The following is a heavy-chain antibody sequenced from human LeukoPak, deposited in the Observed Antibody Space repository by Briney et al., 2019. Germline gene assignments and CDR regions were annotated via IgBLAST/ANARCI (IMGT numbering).Heavy chain of an antibody. J-gene: IGHJ4*02. V-gene: IGHV4-4*07. D-gene: IGHD3-22*01. Sequence: SETLSLTCTVSGAFITSYYWSWIRQPAGKGLEWIGHIYISGSTNYNPSLKSRVTMSVDTSKNQFSLKLSSVTAADTAVYYCARTHYDNSNEDYWGQGTLVTVSS. CDR3: ARTHYDNSNEDY. CDR2: IYISGST. CDR1: GAFITSYY.